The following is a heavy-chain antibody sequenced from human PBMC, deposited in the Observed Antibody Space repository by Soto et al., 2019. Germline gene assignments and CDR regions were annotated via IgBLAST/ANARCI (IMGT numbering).Heavy chain of an antibody. D-gene: IGHD6-13*01. Sequence: ASVKVSCKAFGGTFSSYAISWVRQAPGQGLEWMGGIIPIFGTANYAQKFQGRVTITADESTSTAYMELSSLRSEDTAVYYCARGRSSWSNYYYYGMDVWGQGTTVTVSS. CDR1: GGTFSSYA. J-gene: IGHJ6*02. V-gene: IGHV1-69*13. CDR2: IIPIFGTA. CDR3: ARGRSSWSNYYYYGMDV.